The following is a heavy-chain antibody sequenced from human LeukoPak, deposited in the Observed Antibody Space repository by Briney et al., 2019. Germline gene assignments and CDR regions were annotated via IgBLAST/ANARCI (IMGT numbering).Heavy chain of an antibody. D-gene: IGHD3-10*01. CDR3: AKFAGGSGSYFDY. CDR2: ITGGGGST. CDR1: GFTFSGYA. J-gene: IGHJ4*02. V-gene: IGHV3-23*01. Sequence: LAGVPLSLSCAASGFTFSGYAMSWLRQAPGKGLQWVSAITGGGGSTYYADSVKGRFTITRDNSKTTLYLQMSSLRAEDTAVYYCAKFAGGSGSYFDYCGQGTLVTVSS.